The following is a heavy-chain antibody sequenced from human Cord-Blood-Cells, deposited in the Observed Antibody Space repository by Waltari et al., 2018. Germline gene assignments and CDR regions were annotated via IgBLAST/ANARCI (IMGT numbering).Heavy chain of an antibody. V-gene: IGHV4-4*02. CDR3: ARDFKYYYGSGSYRELDY. CDR2: IYHSGST. CDR1: GGSISSSNW. J-gene: IGHJ4*02. Sequence: QVQLQESGPGLVKPSGTLSLTCAVSGGSISSSNWWSWVRQPPGEGLEWLGEIYHSGSTNYNPTLKSRVTISVDKSKNQFSLKLSSVTAADTAVYYCARDFKYYYGSGSYRELDYWGQGTLVTVSS. D-gene: IGHD3-10*01.